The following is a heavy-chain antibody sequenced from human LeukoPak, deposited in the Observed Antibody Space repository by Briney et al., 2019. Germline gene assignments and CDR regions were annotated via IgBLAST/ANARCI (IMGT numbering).Heavy chain of an antibody. V-gene: IGHV3-21*01. J-gene: IGHJ6*03. Sequence: PGGSLRLSCEASGFSFSSYNMDWVRQTPGKGLEWISSITTSSSYTFYADSVKGRFTISRDNARNSLYPQMNSLTAEDTAVYYCARDPYSGAYGDTYYYYMDVWGKGTTVTISS. CDR2: ITTSSSYT. CDR3: ARDPYSGAYGDTYYYYMDV. D-gene: IGHD1-26*01. CDR1: GFSFSSYN.